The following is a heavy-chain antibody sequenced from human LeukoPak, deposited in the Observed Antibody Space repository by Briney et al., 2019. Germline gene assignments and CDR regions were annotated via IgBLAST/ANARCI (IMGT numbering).Heavy chain of an antibody. V-gene: IGHV4-34*01. Sequence: SETLSLTCTVSGSSISSYYWSWIRQPPGKGLEWIGEINHSGSTNYNPSLKSRVTISVDTSKNQFSLKLSSVTAADTAVYYCARGGGNSYYYYYMDVWGKGTTVTVSS. D-gene: IGHD4-23*01. CDR2: INHSGST. J-gene: IGHJ6*03. CDR1: GSSISSYY. CDR3: ARGGGNSYYYYYMDV.